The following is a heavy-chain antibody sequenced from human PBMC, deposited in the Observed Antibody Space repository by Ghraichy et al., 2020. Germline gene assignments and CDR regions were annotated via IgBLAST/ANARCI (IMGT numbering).Heavy chain of an antibody. CDR1: GGSFSGYY. CDR3: ARVAGRPTGYEVNPHYYGMDV. V-gene: IGHV4-34*01. D-gene: IGHD3-9*01. J-gene: IGHJ6*02. CDR2: INHSGST. Sequence: SETLSLTCAVYGGSFSGYYWSWIRQPPGKGLEWIGEINHSGSTNYNPSLKSRVTISVDTSKNQFSLKLSSVTAADTAVYYCARVAGRPTGYEVNPHYYGMDVWGQGTTVTVSS.